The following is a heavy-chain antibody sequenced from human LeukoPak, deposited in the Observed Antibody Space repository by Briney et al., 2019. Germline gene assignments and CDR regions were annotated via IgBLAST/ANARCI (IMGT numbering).Heavy chain of an antibody. CDR1: RGSISSGDYY. V-gene: IGHV4-30-4*01. J-gene: IGHJ4*02. CDR3: ARALRWRPKNTYYYGSGSFDY. Sequence: SQTLSLTCTVSRGSISSGDYYWSWIRQPPGKGLEWIGYIYYSGSTYYNPSLKSRVTISVDTSKNQFSLKLSSVTAADTAVYYCARALRWRPKNTYYYGSGSFDYWGQGTLVTVSS. CDR2: IYYSGST. D-gene: IGHD3-10*01.